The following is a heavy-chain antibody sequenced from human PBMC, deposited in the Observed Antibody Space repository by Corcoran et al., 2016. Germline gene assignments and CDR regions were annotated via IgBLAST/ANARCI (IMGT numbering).Heavy chain of an antibody. J-gene: IGHJ4*02. CDR1: GFIVSSNS. CDR3: ASAHDYSQTSSDY. Sequence: VQLGESGGGLIQPGGSLRLSCAASGFIVSSNSISWVRQAPDKGLEWVSIIYRDGSTYYADSVQCRFTISRDNSKNTLCLQMNNVRAEDTVGYYCASAHDYSQTSSDYWGQGILVSVSS. CDR2: IYRDGST. D-gene: IGHD4-4*01. V-gene: IGHV3-53*01.